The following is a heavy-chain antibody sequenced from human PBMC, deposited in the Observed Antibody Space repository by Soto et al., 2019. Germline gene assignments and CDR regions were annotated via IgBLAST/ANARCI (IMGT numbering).Heavy chain of an antibody. CDR2: ISYDGSNK. CDR3: AKDMYCSSTRCRRSTYYYGMDV. V-gene: IGHV3-30*18. J-gene: IGHJ6*02. D-gene: IGHD2-2*01. Sequence: QVQLVESGGGVVQPGRSLRLSCAASGFTFSSYGMHWVRQAPGKGLEWVAVISYDGSNKYYADSVKGRFTISRDNYKNTLYLQMNSLRAEDTAVYYCAKDMYCSSTRCRRSTYYYGMDVWGQGTTVTVSS. CDR1: GFTFSSYG.